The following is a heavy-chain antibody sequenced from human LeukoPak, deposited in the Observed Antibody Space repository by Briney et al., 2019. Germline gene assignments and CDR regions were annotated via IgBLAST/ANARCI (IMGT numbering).Heavy chain of an antibody. D-gene: IGHD2-2*01. CDR3: AGAYCSSTSCFHFDY. V-gene: IGHV1-69*05. Sequence: GVSLKVSCKASGGTFSSYAISWVRQAPGQGLEWMRGIIPIFGTANYAQKFQGRVTITTDESTSTAYMELSSLRSEDTAVYYCAGAYCSSTSCFHFDYWGQGTLVTVSS. CDR1: GGTFSSYA. CDR2: IIPIFGTA. J-gene: IGHJ4*02.